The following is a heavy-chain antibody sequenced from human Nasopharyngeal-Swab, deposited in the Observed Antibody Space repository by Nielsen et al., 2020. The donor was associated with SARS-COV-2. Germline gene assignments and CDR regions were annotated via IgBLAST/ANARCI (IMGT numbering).Heavy chain of an antibody. Sequence: GGSLRLSCAASGFTFSSYAMPWVRQAPGKGLEWVAVISYDGSNKYYADSVKGRFTISRDNSKNTLYLQMNSLRAEDTAVYYCARDGPVSYSSGWYFTPDLNGSFDYWGQGTLVTVSS. J-gene: IGHJ4*02. V-gene: IGHV3-30*04. CDR1: GFTFSSYA. CDR3: ARDGPVSYSSGWYFTPDLNGSFDY. CDR2: ISYDGSNK. D-gene: IGHD6-19*01.